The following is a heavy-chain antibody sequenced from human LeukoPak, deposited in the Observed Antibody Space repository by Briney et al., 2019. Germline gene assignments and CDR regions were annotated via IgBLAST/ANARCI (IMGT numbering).Heavy chain of an antibody. CDR1: GGSISSYY. CDR3: ARGVGYSSSSLWGFLFDP. CDR2: IYYSGST. Sequence: PSETLSLTCTVSGGSISSYYWSWIRQPPGKGLELIGYIYYSGSTNYNPSLKSRVTISVDTSKNQFSLKLSSVTAADTAVYYCARGVGYSSSSLWGFLFDPWGQGTLVTVSS. D-gene: IGHD6-6*01. V-gene: IGHV4-59*01. J-gene: IGHJ5*02.